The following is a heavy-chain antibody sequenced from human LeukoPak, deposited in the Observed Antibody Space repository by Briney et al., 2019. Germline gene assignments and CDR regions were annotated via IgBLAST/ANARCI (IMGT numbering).Heavy chain of an antibody. CDR3: ARDRDGYAYSFDY. CDR2: TYYTGSA. V-gene: IGHV4-59*04. CDR1: GGSISSYY. J-gene: IGHJ4*02. D-gene: IGHD5-24*01. Sequence: PSETLSLTCTVSGGSISSYYWNWIRQPPGKGLEWIGNTYYTGSAYYRPSLQSRVSISVDTSKKEFSLKLTSVTAADTAVYYCARDRDGYAYSFDYWGQGTLVTVSS.